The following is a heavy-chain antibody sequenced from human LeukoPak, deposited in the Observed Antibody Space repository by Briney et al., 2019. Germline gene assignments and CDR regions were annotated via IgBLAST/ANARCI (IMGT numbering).Heavy chain of an antibody. CDR1: GLTVSSNF. CDR3: ASQTAATGNDAFDI. V-gene: IGHV3-53*01. Sequence: SGGSLRLSCAASGLTVSSNFVSWVRQAPGKGLEWVSFIYSGASTYYADSVKGRFTISRDNSKNTVYLQMNSLRAEDTAVYYCASQTAATGNDAFDIWGQGTMVTVSS. CDR2: IYSGAST. J-gene: IGHJ3*02. D-gene: IGHD6-13*01.